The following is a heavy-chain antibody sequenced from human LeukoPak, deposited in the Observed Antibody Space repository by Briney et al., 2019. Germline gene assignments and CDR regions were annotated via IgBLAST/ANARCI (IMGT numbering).Heavy chain of an antibody. J-gene: IGHJ5*02. CDR2: IVVGSGAT. Sequence: ASVKVSFKTPGITFTTFSIEWVRQARGQRREWIGWIVVGSGATKYAQKFQERGTITWDMSTRTAYMELSSLRSEETAMYYRAAAVIPVPKGIEPWGRGTLVTVSS. V-gene: IGHV1-58*02. CDR1: GITFTTFS. CDR3: AAAVIPVPKGIEP. D-gene: IGHD2-21*01.